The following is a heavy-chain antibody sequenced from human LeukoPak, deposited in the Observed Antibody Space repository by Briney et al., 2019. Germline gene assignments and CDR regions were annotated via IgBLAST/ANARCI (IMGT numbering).Heavy chain of an antibody. J-gene: IGHJ5*02. Sequence: PSETLSLTCTVSGGSISSYYWSWLRQPPGKGLEWIGYIYYSGSTYYNPSLKSRVTISVDTSKNQFSLKLSSVTAADTAVYYCARVDRKIVVVEENWFDPWGQGTLVTVPS. CDR2: IYYSGST. D-gene: IGHD3-22*01. CDR3: ARVDRKIVVVEENWFDP. CDR1: GGSISSYY. V-gene: IGHV4-59*01.